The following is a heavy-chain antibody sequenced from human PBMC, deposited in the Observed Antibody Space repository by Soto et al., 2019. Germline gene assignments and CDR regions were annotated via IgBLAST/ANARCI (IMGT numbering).Heavy chain of an antibody. CDR1: GGSISSSTYY. CDR3: ARDSSGWYLHYYYYYMDV. J-gene: IGHJ6*03. D-gene: IGHD6-19*01. CDR2: IHYSEST. V-gene: IGHV4-39*02. Sequence: SETLSLTCTVSGGSISSSTYYWGWIRQAPGKGLEWIGSIHYSESTYYSPSLQSRVTISVDTSKNHFSLKLSSVTAADTAVYYCARDSSGWYLHYYYYYMDVWGKGTTVTVSS.